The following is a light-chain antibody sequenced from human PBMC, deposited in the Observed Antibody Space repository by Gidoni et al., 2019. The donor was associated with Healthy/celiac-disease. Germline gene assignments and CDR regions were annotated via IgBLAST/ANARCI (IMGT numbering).Light chain of an antibody. CDR2: GNS. CDR3: QSYDSSLSGPYWV. CDR1: SSNIGAGYD. J-gene: IGLJ3*02. Sequence: QSVLTQPPSVSEAPGQRVTISCTGGSSNIGAGYDVHWYQQLPGTAPKLLIYGNSNRPSGVPDRFSGSKSGTSASLAITGLQAEDEADYYCQSYDSSLSGPYWVFGGGTKLTVL. V-gene: IGLV1-40*01.